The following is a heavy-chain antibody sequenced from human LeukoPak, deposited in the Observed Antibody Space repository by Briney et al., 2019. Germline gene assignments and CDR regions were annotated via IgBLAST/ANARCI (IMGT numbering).Heavy chain of an antibody. CDR3: ARGWTTVTYYFDY. J-gene: IGHJ4*02. CDR2: IYYTGST. Sequence: SETLSLTCTVSGGSISGYCWSWIRQPPGKGLEWIGYIYYTGSTNYNPSLESRVTISVDTSKNQLSLKLSSATAADTAVYYCARGWTTVTYYFDYWGQGTLVTVSS. D-gene: IGHD4-17*01. CDR1: GGSISGYC. V-gene: IGHV4-59*01.